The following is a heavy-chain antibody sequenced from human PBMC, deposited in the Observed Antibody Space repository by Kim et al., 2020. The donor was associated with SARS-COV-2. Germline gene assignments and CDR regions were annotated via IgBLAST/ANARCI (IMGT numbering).Heavy chain of an antibody. J-gene: IGHJ6*02. CDR3: ARDQYDFWSGYSYYYYGMDV. D-gene: IGHD3-3*01. V-gene: IGHV3-21*01. CDR2: ISSSSSYI. CDR1: GFTFSSYS. Sequence: GGSLRLSCAASGFTFSSYSMNWVRQAPGKGLEWVSSISSSSSYIYYADSVKGRFTISRDNAKNSLYLQMNSLRAEDTAVYYCARDQYDFWSGYSYYYYGMDVWGQGTTVTVSS.